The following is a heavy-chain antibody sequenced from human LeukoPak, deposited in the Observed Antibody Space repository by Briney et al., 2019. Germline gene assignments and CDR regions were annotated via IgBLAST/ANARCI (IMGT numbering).Heavy chain of an antibody. D-gene: IGHD6-19*01. CDR3: ARGFSSGWYFGVDY. V-gene: IGHV1-2*02. J-gene: IGHJ4*02. CDR2: INPNSGST. Sequence: ASVKVSCKASGYTFTGYYMHWVRQAPGQGLEWMGWINPNSGSTNYAQKFQGRVTMTRDTSISTAYMELSRLRSDDTAVYYCARGFSSGWYFGVDYWGQGTLVTVSS. CDR1: GYTFTGYY.